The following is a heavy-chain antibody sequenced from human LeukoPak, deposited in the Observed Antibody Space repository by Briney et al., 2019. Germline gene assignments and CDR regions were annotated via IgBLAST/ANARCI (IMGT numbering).Heavy chain of an antibody. CDR2: ISGAGGRT. Sequence: GGSLRLSCAASGFTFSNYAMTWVRQAPGKGLEWVSSISGAGGRTYYAKSVKGRFTISRDNSKNTLSLQMNSLRAEDTALYYCAKDQSYYGSGRDAMDVWGQGITVTVSS. CDR1: GFTFSNYA. V-gene: IGHV3-23*01. D-gene: IGHD3-10*01. CDR3: AKDQSYYGSGRDAMDV. J-gene: IGHJ6*02.